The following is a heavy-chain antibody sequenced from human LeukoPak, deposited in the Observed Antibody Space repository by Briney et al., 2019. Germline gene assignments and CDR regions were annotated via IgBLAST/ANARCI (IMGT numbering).Heavy chain of an antibody. CDR2: IYSPGGT. V-gene: IGHV3-53*01. D-gene: IGHD3-22*01. CDR1: GFTVSRHY. Sequence: PGGSLRLSCAASGFTVSRHYMSWVRQAPGKGLEWVSIIYSPGGTYYADSVKGRFTISRDNSKNTLYLQMNSLRVEDTAVYNCARAPFSADSSATPPAFDIWGHGTMVTVSS. CDR3: ARAPFSADSSATPPAFDI. J-gene: IGHJ3*02.